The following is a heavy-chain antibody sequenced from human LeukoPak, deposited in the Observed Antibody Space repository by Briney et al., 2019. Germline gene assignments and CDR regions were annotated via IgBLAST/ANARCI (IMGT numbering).Heavy chain of an antibody. J-gene: IGHJ4*02. V-gene: IGHV4-59*01. CDR3: ARGDASGRPGIAFDF. CDR2: FHDSEST. Sequence: SETLSLTCNVSGGSISSNYWSWIRQPPGKGLEWIGYFHDSESTNYNPSPKGRVSISVDTSKKQVSLKLSSVTAADTAVYYCARGDASGRPGIAFDFWGQGTLVTVSS. D-gene: IGHD1-26*01. CDR1: GGSISSNY.